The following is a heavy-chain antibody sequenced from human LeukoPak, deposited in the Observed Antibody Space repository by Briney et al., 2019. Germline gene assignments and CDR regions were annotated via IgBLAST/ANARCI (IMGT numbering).Heavy chain of an antibody. D-gene: IGHD4-17*01. V-gene: IGHV4-30-4*01. CDR1: GGSISSGDYY. CDR3: AGASYGDYDY. J-gene: IGHJ4*02. Sequence: SETLSLTCTVSGGSISSGDYYWSWIRQPPVKGLEWIRYIYCSGSTYHNPSLKGRVTVSVDTSKTQFSLKLSSVTAADTAVYYCAGASYGDYDYWGQGTLVTVSS. CDR2: IYCSGST.